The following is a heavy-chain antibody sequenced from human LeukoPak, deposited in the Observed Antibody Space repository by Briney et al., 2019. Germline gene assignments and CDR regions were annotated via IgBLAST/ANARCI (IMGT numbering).Heavy chain of an antibody. CDR1: GFTFSSYA. CDR3: ARDRGNYDFWSGYSYYYFDY. J-gene: IGHJ4*02. D-gene: IGHD3-3*01. Sequence: GGSLRLSCAASGFTFSSYAMSWVRQAPGKGLEWVANIKQDGSEKYYVDPVKGRFTISRDNAKNSLYLQMNSLRAEDTAVYYCARDRGNYDFWSGYSYYYFDYWGQGTLVTVSS. V-gene: IGHV3-7*01. CDR2: IKQDGSEK.